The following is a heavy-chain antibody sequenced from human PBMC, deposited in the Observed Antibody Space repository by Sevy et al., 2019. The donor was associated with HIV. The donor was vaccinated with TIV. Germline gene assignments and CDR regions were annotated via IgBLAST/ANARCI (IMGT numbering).Heavy chain of an antibody. V-gene: IGHV3-9*01. CDR3: AKDTTSYYDFWSGYYSHYYGMDV. Sequence: GGSLRLSCAASGFTFDDYAMHWVRQAPGKGLEWVSGISWNSGSIGYADSVKGRFTISRDNAKNSLYLQMNSLRAGDTALYYCAKDTTSYYDFWSGYYSHYYGMDVWGQGTTVTVSS. J-gene: IGHJ6*02. CDR1: GFTFDDYA. D-gene: IGHD3-3*01. CDR2: ISWNSGSI.